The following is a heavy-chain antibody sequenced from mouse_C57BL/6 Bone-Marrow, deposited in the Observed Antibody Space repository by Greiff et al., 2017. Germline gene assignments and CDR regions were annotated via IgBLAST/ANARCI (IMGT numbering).Heavy chain of an antibody. CDR1: GFTFNTYA. Sequence: EVQLVESGGGLVQPKGSLKLSCAASGFTFNTYAMHWVRQAPGKGLEWVARIRSKSSNYATYYADSVKDRFTISRDDSQSMLYLQMNNLKTEDTAMYHCVRTDYYGGPYAMDYWGQGTSVTVSS. V-gene: IGHV10-3*01. CDR3: VRTDYYGGPYAMDY. D-gene: IGHD1-2*01. CDR2: IRSKSSNYAT. J-gene: IGHJ4*01.